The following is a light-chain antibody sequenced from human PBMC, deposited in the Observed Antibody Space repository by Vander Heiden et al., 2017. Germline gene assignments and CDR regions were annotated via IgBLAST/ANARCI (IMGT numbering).Light chain of an antibody. CDR3: QSYDSSLSVV. Sequence: QSVLTQPPSVSGPPGQRVTISCTGSSPHIGAGYDVHWYQQLPGTAPKLLIYGNSNRPSGVPDRFSGSKSGTSASLAITGLQAEDEADYYCQSYDSSLSVVFGGGTKLTVL. J-gene: IGLJ2*01. V-gene: IGLV1-40*01. CDR1: SPHIGAGYD. CDR2: GNS.